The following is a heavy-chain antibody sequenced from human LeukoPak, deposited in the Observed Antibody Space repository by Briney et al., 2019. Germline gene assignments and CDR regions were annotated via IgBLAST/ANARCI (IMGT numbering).Heavy chain of an antibody. CDR3: ARGWQWLVHIY. V-gene: IGHV3-48*03. CDR1: GFTFSSYE. CDR2: ISSSGSTI. Sequence: GGSLRLSCAASGFTFSSYEMNWVRQAPGKGLEWVSYISSSGSTIYYAGSVKGRFTISRDNAKNSLYPQMNSLRAEDTAVYYCARGWQWLVHIYWGQGTLVTVSS. D-gene: IGHD6-19*01. J-gene: IGHJ4*02.